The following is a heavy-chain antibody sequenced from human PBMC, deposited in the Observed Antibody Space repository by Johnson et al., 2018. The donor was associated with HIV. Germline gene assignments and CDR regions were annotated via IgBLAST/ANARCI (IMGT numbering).Heavy chain of an antibody. CDR1: GFTFSSYA. CDR3: AKRGSTMIGGAGAFDI. Sequence: VQLVESGGGVVQPGRSLRLSCAASGFTFSSYAMHWVRQAPGKGLEWVSYISSSGKSTNYADSVKGRFTISRDNAKNSLSLQMNSLRAEDTAVYYCAKRGSTMIGGAGAFDIWGQGTMVTVSP. V-gene: IGHV3-48*03. J-gene: IGHJ3*02. D-gene: IGHD3-22*01. CDR2: ISSSGKST.